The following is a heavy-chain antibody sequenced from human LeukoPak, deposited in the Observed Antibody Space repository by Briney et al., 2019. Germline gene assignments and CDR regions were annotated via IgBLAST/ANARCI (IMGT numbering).Heavy chain of an antibody. CDR2: IIPILGIA. CDR1: GGTFSSYA. Sequence: SVKVSCKASGGTFSSYAISWVRQAPGQGLEWMGRIIPILGIANYAQKFQGRVTITADKSTSTAYTELSSLRSEDTAVYYCAGDIASGYDPLFDYWGQGTLVTVSS. V-gene: IGHV1-69*04. J-gene: IGHJ4*02. CDR3: AGDIASGYDPLFDY. D-gene: IGHD5-12*01.